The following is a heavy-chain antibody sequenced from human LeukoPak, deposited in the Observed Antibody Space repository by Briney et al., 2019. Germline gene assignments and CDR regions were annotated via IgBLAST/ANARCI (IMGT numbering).Heavy chain of an antibody. J-gene: IGHJ4*02. CDR1: GPSISSHY. Sequence: SETLSLTCTVSGPSISSHYWSWLRQTPGKGLEWIGYIGYVHNSGITNYSPSLKSRVTISLDTSKNQFSLKLNSVTAADTAVYYCARAGNWNDLDYWGQGTLVTVSS. V-gene: IGHV4-59*11. CDR2: IGYVHNSGIT. D-gene: IGHD1-1*01. CDR3: ARAGNWNDLDY.